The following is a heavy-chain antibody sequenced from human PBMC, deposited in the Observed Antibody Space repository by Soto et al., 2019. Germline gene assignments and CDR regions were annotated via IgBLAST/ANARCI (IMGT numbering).Heavy chain of an antibody. Sequence: QLVESGGGLVKPGGSLRLSCAASGFTLSTAWMNWVRQAPGKGLEWVGRIKSKTDGGTTDYAAPVKGRFTISIDESENTLYLQMNSLKTEDTAVYYCETDDGDRGIWGQGTLVSVSP. V-gene: IGHV3-15*07. J-gene: IGHJ1*01. CDR2: IKSKTDGGTT. CDR1: GFTLSTAW. CDR3: ETDDGDRGI. D-gene: IGHD4-17*01.